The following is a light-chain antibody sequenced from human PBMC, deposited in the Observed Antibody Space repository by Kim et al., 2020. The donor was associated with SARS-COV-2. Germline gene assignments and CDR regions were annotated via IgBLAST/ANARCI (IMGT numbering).Light chain of an antibody. CDR3: QTWGTGIWV. CDR2: LNSDGSH. CDR1: SGHSSYA. V-gene: IGLV4-69*01. Sequence: SVKLTCTLSSGHSSYAIAWHQQQPGKGPRYLMKLNSDGSHSKGDGIPDRISGSSSGAERYLTISSLQSEDEADYYCQTWGTGIWVFGGGTQLTVL. J-gene: IGLJ3*02.